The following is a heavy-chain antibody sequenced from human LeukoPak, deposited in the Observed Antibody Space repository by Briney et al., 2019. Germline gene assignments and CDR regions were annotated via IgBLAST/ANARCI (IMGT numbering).Heavy chain of an antibody. D-gene: IGHD3-10*01. J-gene: IGHJ4*02. CDR1: GYTSTSYG. CDR2: ISAYNGNT. Sequence: ASVKVSCKASGYTSTSYGISWVRQAPGQGLEWMGWISAYNGNTNYAQKLQGRVTMTTDTSTSTAYMELRSLRSDDTAVYYCAREGSHYGSGSYYRYGYWGQGTLVTVSS. CDR3: AREGSHYGSGSYYRYGY. V-gene: IGHV1-18*01.